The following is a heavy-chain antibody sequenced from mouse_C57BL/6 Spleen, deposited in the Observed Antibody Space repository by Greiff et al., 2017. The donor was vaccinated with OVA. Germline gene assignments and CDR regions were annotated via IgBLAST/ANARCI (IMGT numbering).Heavy chain of an antibody. CDR2: INPNNGGT. V-gene: IGHV1-18*01. D-gene: IGHD2-12*01. J-gene: IGHJ4*01. CDR3: ARQDYTFYAMDY. CDR1: GYTFTDYN. Sequence: VQLKESGPELVKPGASVKIPCKASGYTFTDYNMDWVKQSHGKSLEWIGDINPNNGGTIYNQKFKGKATLTVDKSSSTAYMELRSLTSEDTAVYYCARQDYTFYAMDYWGQGTSVTVSS.